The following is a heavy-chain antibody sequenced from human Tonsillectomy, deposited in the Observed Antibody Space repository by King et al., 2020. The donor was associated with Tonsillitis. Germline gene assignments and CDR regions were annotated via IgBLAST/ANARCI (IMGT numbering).Heavy chain of an antibody. D-gene: IGHD1-26*01. CDR2: ISYDGSNK. J-gene: IGHJ6*02. CDR1: GFTFSSYG. Sequence: VQLVESGGGVVQPGRSLRLSCAASGFTFSSYGMHWVRQAPGKGLEWVAVISYDGSNKYYADSVKGRFTISRDNSKNTLYLQMNSLRAEDTAVYYCAKWGAVPWEPPATYGMDVWGQGTTVTVSS. V-gene: IGHV3-30*18. CDR3: AKWGAVPWEPPATYGMDV.